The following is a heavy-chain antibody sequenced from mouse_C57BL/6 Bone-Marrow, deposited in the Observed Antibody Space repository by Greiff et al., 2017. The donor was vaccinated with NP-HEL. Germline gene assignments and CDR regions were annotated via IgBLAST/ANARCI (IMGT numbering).Heavy chain of an antibody. CDR3: ARPRGYGSSYYFDY. CDR1: GFTFSDYG. D-gene: IGHD1-1*01. V-gene: IGHV5-17*01. Sequence: EVMLVESGGGLVKPGGSLKLSCAASGFTFSDYGMHWVRQAPEKGLEWVAYISSGSRTIYYADTLKGRFTISRDNANNTLFLQMTSLRSEDTAMYYCARPRGYGSSYYFDYWGQGTTLTVSS. J-gene: IGHJ2*01. CDR2: ISSGSRTI.